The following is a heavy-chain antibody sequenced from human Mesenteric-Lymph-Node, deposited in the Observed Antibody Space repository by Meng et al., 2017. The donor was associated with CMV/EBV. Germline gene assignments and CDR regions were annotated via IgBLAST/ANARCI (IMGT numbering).Heavy chain of an antibody. J-gene: IGHJ4*02. Sequence: GESLKISCAASGFTFIDYVMSWVRQAPGKGLEWVSSMGGRGGTTYYADSVKGRFTISRDNSKNMLYLQMNSLRADDTAVYYCVRDAGYLKHDYWGQGTLVTVSS. CDR1: GFTFIDYV. V-gene: IGHV3-23*01. D-gene: IGHD1-1*01. CDR3: VRDAGYLKHDY. CDR2: MGGRGGTT.